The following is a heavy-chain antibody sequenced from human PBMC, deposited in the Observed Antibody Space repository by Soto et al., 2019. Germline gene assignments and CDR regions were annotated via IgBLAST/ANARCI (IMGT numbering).Heavy chain of an antibody. CDR3: ASRPEYFDS. CDR2: IYSDGRT. Sequence: EVQLVESGGGLVQPGGSLRLSCAASGLTVSSHYMSWVRQAPGKGLEWASVIYSDGRTYYADSVKGRFAISRDDSKNTLYLQMNSLRAEDTAVYYCASRPEYFDSWGQGTLVTVSS. CDR1: GLTVSSHY. V-gene: IGHV3-66*01. J-gene: IGHJ4*02.